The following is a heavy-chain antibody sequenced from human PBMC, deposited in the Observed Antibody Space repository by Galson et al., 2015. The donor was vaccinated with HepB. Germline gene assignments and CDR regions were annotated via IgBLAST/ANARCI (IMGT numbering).Heavy chain of an antibody. V-gene: IGHV3-23*01. D-gene: IGHD3-3*01. CDR3: ARLTPYYDFWSGYFTDYYYYYYMDV. J-gene: IGHJ6*03. Sequence: SLRLSCAASGFTFSSYAMSWVRQAPGKGLEWVSAISGSGGSTYYADSVKGRFTISRDNSKNTLYLQMNSLRAEDTAVYYCARLTPYYDFWSGYFTDYYYYYYMDVWGKGTTVTVSS. CDR1: GFTFSSYA. CDR2: ISGSGGST.